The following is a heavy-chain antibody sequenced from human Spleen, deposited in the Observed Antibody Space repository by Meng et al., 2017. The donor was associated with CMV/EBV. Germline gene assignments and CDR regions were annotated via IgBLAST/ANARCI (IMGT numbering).Heavy chain of an antibody. J-gene: IGHJ4*02. V-gene: IGHV4-39*07. Sequence: SETLSLTCAVYGGSISSSSYYWGWIRQPPGKGLEWIGSIYYSGSTYYNPSLKSRVTISVDTSKNQFSLKLSSVTAADTALYYCARDTSTTGRVDYWGQGTLVTVSS. CDR1: GGSISSSSYY. CDR2: IYYSGST. D-gene: IGHD1-26*01. CDR3: ARDTSTTGRVDY.